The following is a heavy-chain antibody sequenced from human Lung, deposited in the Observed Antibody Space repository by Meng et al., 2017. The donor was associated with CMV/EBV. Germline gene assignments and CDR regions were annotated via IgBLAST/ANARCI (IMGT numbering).Heavy chain of an antibody. J-gene: IGHJ4*02. CDR2: IHHTGSS. CDR1: DYSISSGFY. V-gene: IGHV4-38-2*02. CDR3: ARGIFGVVDY. Sequence: SETXSLTCTVSDYSISSGFYWGCVRQPPGKGLEWIGSIHHTGSSYYNPSLKSRVTLSVDTSKNQFSLKVTSVTAADTAVYYCARGIFGVVDYWGQGTLVTVSS. D-gene: IGHD3-3*01.